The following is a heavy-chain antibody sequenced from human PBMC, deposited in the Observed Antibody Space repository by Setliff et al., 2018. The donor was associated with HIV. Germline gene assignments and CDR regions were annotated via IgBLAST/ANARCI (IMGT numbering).Heavy chain of an antibody. CDR1: GFTFSSYA. CDR2: IWYDGSNK. CDR3: AAGDSSQYYFDY. Sequence: GGSLRLSCAASGFTFSSYAMHWVRQAPGEGLEWVAVIWYDGSNKYYADSLKVRFTISRDNSKNTLYLQMNSLRAEDTAVYYCAAGDSSQYYFDYWGQGTLVTVSS. D-gene: IGHD6-13*01. J-gene: IGHJ4*02. V-gene: IGHV3-33*01.